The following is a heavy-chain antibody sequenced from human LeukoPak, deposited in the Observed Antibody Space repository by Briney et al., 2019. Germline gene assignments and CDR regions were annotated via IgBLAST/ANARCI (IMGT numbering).Heavy chain of an antibody. D-gene: IGHD3-10*01. J-gene: IGHJ4*02. CDR2: TKQDGSEK. CDR3: ARETRNSAMVRDYYFDY. V-gene: IGHV3-7*01. Sequence: GGSLRLSCAASGFTFSSYWMSWVRQAPGKGLEWVANTKQDGSEKYYVDSVKGRFTISRDNAKNSLYLQMNSLRAEDTAVYYCARETRNSAMVRDYYFDYWGQGTLVTVSS. CDR1: GFTFSSYW.